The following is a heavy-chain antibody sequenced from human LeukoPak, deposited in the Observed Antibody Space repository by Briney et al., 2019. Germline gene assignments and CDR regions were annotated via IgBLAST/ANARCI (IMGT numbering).Heavy chain of an antibody. V-gene: IGHV3-13*01. CDR3: ARAASYNYNNRSYLFDS. CDR2: IGAFGDT. D-gene: IGHD3-10*01. J-gene: IGHJ4*02. Sequence: PGGSLRLSCAASGFAFSSYDMHWVRQASGKGLEWVSGIGAFGDTYYGVAVRGRFTISRDKAKNSLYLQMNSLGAGDTAVYFCARAASYNYNNRSYLFDSWGQGTLVAVSS. CDR1: GFAFSSYD.